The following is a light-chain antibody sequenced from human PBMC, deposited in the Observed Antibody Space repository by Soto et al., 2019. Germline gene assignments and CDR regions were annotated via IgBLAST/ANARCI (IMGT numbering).Light chain of an antibody. Sequence: DIQMTQSPSSLSASIGDGVTITCRASQSINTYLNWYQQKPGKAPKLLISAAYNLQTVVPSRFSGSRSGTDFTLTISILQFEHFEIYYCQQSFSTLLITFGQGTRLEI. J-gene: IGKJ5*01. CDR2: AAY. CDR1: QSINTY. V-gene: IGKV1-39*01. CDR3: QQSFSTLLIT.